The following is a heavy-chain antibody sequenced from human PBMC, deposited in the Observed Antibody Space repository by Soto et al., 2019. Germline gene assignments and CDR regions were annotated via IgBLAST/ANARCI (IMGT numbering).Heavy chain of an antibody. J-gene: IGHJ4*02. D-gene: IGHD6-19*01. V-gene: IGHV3-23*01. CDR2: FSGSVGTT. CDR3: AKDHLFSGWTSGGYFDY. Sequence: EVQLLESGGGLVQPGGSLRLSFEASGFTFSSYAMSWVRQAPGKGLGWVSVFSGSVGTTYYADSLKGRFTISRDNSKNTLYLQMNNLRAEDTAVYYCAKDHLFSGWTSGGYFDYWGQGALVTVSS. CDR1: GFTFSSYA.